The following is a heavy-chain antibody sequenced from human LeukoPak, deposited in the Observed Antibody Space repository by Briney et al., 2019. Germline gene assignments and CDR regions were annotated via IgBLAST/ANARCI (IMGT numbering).Heavy chain of an antibody. J-gene: IGHJ5*02. CDR2: ISSSGSTI. D-gene: IGHD3-22*01. Sequence: PGGSLRLSCAASGFTFSDYYMSWIRQAPGKGLEWVSYISSSGSTIYYADSVKGRFTISRDNAKNSLYLQMNSLRAGDTAVYYCARDLEYYYDSGQVRWFDPWGQGTLVTVSS. CDR1: GFTFSDYY. CDR3: ARDLEYYYDSGQVRWFDP. V-gene: IGHV3-11*01.